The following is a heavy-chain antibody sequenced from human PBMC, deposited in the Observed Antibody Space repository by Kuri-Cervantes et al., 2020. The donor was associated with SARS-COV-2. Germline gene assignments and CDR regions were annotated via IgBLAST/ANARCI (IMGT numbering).Heavy chain of an antibody. J-gene: IGHJ4*02. CDR3: ARGGRRAGAYYFDL. CDR1: GGSISGYY. V-gene: IGHV4-4*07. Sequence: GSLRLSCSVTGGSISGYYWSWIRQSAAKELKWIGRISATGNTNYIPGLKSRVTMLVDTSQSQFSLRLNSVTAADTATYYCARGGRRAGAYYFDLWGPGILVTVSS. D-gene: IGHD2-21*01. CDR2: ISATGNT.